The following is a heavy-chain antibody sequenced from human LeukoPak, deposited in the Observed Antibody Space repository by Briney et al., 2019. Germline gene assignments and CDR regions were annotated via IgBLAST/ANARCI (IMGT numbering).Heavy chain of an antibody. CDR3: ARERRQSEYNWFDP. CDR1: GFTFSLYS. J-gene: IGHJ5*02. V-gene: IGHV3-21*01. CDR2: ISSSSSYI. Sequence: GGSLRLSCAASGFTFSLYSMNWVRQAPGKGLEWVSSISSSSSYIYYADSVKGRFTISRDNAKNSLYLQMNSLRAEDTAVYYCARERRQSEYNWFDPWGQGTLVTVSS.